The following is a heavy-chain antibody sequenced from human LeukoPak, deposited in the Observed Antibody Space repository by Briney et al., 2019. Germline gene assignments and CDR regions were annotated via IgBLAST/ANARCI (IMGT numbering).Heavy chain of an antibody. Sequence: SETPSLTCTVSGGSISSGSYYWSWIRQPAGKGLEWIGRIYTSGSTNYNPSLKSRVTISVDTSKNQFSLKLSSVTAADTAVYYCARSRYSSSWYEESGYWGQGTLVTVSS. CDR2: IYTSGST. CDR3: ARSRYSSSWYEESGY. J-gene: IGHJ4*02. V-gene: IGHV4-61*02. CDR1: GGSISSGSYY. D-gene: IGHD6-13*01.